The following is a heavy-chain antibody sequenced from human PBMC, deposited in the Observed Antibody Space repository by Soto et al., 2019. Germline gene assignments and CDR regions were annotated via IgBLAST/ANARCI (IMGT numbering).Heavy chain of an antibody. V-gene: IGHV3-48*02. J-gene: IGHJ6*02. Sequence: EVQLVESGGGLVQPGGSLRLSCAASGFTFSSYSMNWVRQAPGKGLEWVSYISSSSSTIYYADSVKGRFTISRDNAKNSLYLQMNSLRDEDTAVYYCXXKXXXXXXYYYYYGMDVWGQGTTVTXSS. CDR1: GFTFSSYS. CDR2: ISSSSSTI. CDR3: XXKXXXXXXYYYYYGMDV.